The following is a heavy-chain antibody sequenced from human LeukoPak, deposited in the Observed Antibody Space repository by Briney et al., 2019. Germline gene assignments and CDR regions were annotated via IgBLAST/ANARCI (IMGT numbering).Heavy chain of an antibody. V-gene: IGHV7-4-1*02. D-gene: IGHD4/OR15-4a*01. CDR3: ARWDPRMVADY. CDR1: GYTFTGYY. J-gene: IGHJ4*02. Sequence: ASVKVSCKASGYTFTGYYMHWVRQAPGQGLEWMGWINTNTGNPTYAQGFTGRFVFSLDTSVSTAYLQISSLKAEDTAVYYCARWDPRMVADYWGQGTLVTVSS. CDR2: INTNTGNP.